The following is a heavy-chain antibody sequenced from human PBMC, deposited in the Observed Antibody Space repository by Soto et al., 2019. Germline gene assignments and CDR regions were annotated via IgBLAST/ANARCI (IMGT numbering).Heavy chain of an antibody. V-gene: IGHV4-59*01. CDR1: GGSISSYY. Sequence: SETLSLTCTVSGGSISSYYWSWIRQPPGKGLEWIGYIYYSGSTNYNPSLKSRVTISVDTSKNQFSLKLSSVTAADTAVYYCAREGSSSSWYPQTQSYGMDVWAKGPRSPSP. J-gene: IGHJ6*02. D-gene: IGHD6-13*01. CDR3: AREGSSSSWYPQTQSYGMDV. CDR2: IYYSGST.